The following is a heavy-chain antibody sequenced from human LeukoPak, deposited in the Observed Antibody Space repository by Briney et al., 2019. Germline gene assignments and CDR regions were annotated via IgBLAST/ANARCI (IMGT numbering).Heavy chain of an antibody. V-gene: IGHV3-30*03. CDR1: GFTLSTSW. CDR2: IIYDGYYK. Sequence: AGGSLRLSCAASGFTLSTSWKHWFRHAPGKGLEWVALIIYDGYYKYYSDSVKGRFTISSDTSKSTLYLQMNSLRAEDTAVYYCARDLSPVVRASPMGDWGQGTPVTVSS. CDR3: ARDLSPVVRASPMGD. J-gene: IGHJ4*02. D-gene: IGHD3-10*01.